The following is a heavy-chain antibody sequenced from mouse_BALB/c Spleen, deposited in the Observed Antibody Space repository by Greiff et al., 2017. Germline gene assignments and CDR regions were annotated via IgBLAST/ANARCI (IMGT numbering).Heavy chain of an antibody. Sequence: EVQLVESGGGLVKPGGSLKLSCAASGFTFSSYTMSWVRQTPEKRLEWVATISSGGSYTYYPDSVKGRFTISRDNAKNTLYLQMSSLKSEDTAMYYCTREGDDYFDYWGQGTTLTVSS. D-gene: IGHD3-3*01. CDR2: ISSGGSYT. J-gene: IGHJ2*01. CDR1: GFTFSSYT. CDR3: TREGDDYFDY. V-gene: IGHV5-6-4*01.